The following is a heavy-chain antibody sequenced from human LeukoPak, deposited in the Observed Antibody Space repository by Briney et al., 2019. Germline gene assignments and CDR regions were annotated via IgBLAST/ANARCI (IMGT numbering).Heavy chain of an antibody. Sequence: SEALSLTCTVSGGSISSYYWGWIRQPPGKGLEWIGSIYHSGSTYYNPSLKSRVTISVDTSKNQFSLKLSSVTAADTAVYYCARVYYSNSYDYWYFDLWGRGTLVTVSS. CDR1: GGSISSYY. D-gene: IGHD6-13*01. CDR2: IYHSGST. V-gene: IGHV4-39*07. CDR3: ARVYYSNSYDYWYFDL. J-gene: IGHJ2*01.